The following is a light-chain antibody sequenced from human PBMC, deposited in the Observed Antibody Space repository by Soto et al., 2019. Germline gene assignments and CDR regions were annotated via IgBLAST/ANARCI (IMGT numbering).Light chain of an antibody. J-gene: IGKJ5*01. V-gene: IGKV1-5*03. CDR1: QSISSW. CDR3: QQYNSYSVT. Sequence: DIKMTQSPSTLSASVGDRVTITCRASQSISSWLAWYQQKPGKAPKLLIYKASNLESGVPSRFSGSGSGTEFTLTISSLQPDDFATYYCQQYNSYSVTFGQGTRLEIK. CDR2: KAS.